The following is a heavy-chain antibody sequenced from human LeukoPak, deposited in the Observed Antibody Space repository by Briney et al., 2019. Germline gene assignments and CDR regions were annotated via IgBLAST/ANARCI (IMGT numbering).Heavy chain of an antibody. D-gene: IGHD4-23*01. CDR1: GFTVSSNY. J-gene: IGHJ4*02. CDR2: IYSGGAT. V-gene: IGHV3-66*01. CDR3: ARGGGRGPYGGNADY. Sequence: GGSLRLSCAASGFTVSSNYMSWVRQAPGKGLEWVSIIYSGGATFYAESVKDRFTISRDNSKNTLYLQMNSLRAEDTAVYYCARGGGRGPYGGNADYWGQGTLVTVSS.